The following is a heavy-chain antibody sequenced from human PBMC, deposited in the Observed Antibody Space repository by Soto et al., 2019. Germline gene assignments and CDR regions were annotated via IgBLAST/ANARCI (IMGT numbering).Heavy chain of an antibody. V-gene: IGHV3-7*01. CDR1: GFSFSNFW. Sequence: GGSLTLSCAVSGFSFSNFWFSWVWQAPGKGLEWVANIKEDGSERYYVDSVKSRFTISRDNAKNSLYLQTASQRPEDTADYYSARGHPTIYNYWGQGTLVTVSS. CDR2: IKEDGSER. CDR3: ARGHPTIYNY. D-gene: IGHD4-4*01. J-gene: IGHJ4*02.